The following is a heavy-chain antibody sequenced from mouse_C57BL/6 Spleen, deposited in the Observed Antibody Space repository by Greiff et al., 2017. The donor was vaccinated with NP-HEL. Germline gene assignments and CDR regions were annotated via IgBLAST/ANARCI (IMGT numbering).Heavy chain of an antibody. CDR2: ISDGGSYT. Sequence: EVKLVESGGGLVKPGGSLKLSCAASGFTFSSYAMSWVRQTPEKRLEWVATISDGGSYTYYPDNVKGRFTISRDNAKNNLYLQISHLKAEDTAMYYCARGAPITTVVAHFDYWGQGTTLTVSS. CDR3: ARGAPITTVVAHFDY. V-gene: IGHV5-4*03. J-gene: IGHJ2*01. CDR1: GFTFSSYA. D-gene: IGHD1-1*01.